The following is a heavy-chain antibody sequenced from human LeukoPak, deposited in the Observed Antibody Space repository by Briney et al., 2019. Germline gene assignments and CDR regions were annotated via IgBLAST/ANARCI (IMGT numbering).Heavy chain of an antibody. CDR1: GFSFSSYW. V-gene: IGHV3-7*01. Sequence: PGGSLRLSCAASGFSFSSYWMSWVRQAPGKGLEWVAKIKQDEIEKYYVDSVKGRFTISRDNSKNTLYLQMNSLRAEDTAVYYCASGVDYFDYWGQGTLVTVSS. CDR2: IKQDEIEK. J-gene: IGHJ4*02. CDR3: ASGVDYFDY. D-gene: IGHD2-8*01.